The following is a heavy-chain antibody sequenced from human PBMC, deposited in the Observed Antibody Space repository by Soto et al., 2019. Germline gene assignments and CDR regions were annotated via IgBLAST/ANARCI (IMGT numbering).Heavy chain of an antibody. Sequence: PVRSLRVSVSASGFKLSDYCMSWVLHAPLNVLEWGGNIKHDTSAAHYADSLKGRFTITRDNIKNFLFLQMNGLRSDDTASYHRPRDGLLFSGPYRQSRFDYWGLGTPITESS. CDR3: PRDGLLFSGPYRQSRFDY. D-gene: IGHD3-16*02. J-gene: IGHJ4*01. CDR2: IKHDTSAA. CDR1: GFKLSDYC. V-gene: IGHV3-7*03.